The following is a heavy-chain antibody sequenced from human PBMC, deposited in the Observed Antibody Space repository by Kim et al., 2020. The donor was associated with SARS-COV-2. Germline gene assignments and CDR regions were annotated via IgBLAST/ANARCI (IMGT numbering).Heavy chain of an antibody. Sequence: GGSLRLSCAASGFTFSTYAMSWVRQAPGKGLEWVSAISGSGGSTYYADSVKGRFTISRDNSKNTLYLQMNSLRAEDTAGYYCAKASLLVISNFVYWGQRTLVTVSS. CDR2: ISGSGGST. CDR1: GFTFSTYA. CDR3: AKASLLVISNFVY. D-gene: IGHD3-3*02. V-gene: IGHV3-23*01. J-gene: IGHJ4*02.